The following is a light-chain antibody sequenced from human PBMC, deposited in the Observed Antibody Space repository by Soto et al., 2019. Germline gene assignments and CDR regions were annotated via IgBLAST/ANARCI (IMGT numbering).Light chain of an antibody. J-gene: IGKJ5*01. CDR2: GAF. Sequence: EIVLTQSPGTLSLSPGERATLNCRAGQSISTSSLAWYRQKPGQAPRLLIYGAFNRATGIPDRFSGGGSGTDFTLTITRLEPEDFAVYYCQQYGSSPITFGQGTRLEIK. V-gene: IGKV3-20*01. CDR1: QSISTSS. CDR3: QQYGSSPIT.